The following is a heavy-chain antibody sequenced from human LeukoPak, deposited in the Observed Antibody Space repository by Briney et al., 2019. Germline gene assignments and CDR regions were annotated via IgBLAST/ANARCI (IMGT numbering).Heavy chain of an antibody. CDR2: IYYSGST. CDR3: ARARRDSSGYYFPVYFDY. D-gene: IGHD3-22*01. V-gene: IGHV4-30-4*01. Sequence: TPSETLSLTCTVSGGSISSGDYSWSWIRQPPGKGLEWIGYIYYSGSTYYNPSLKSRVTISVDTSKNQFSLKLSSVTAADTAVYYCARARRDSSGYYFPVYFDYWGQGTLVTVSS. J-gene: IGHJ4*02. CDR1: GGSISSGDYS.